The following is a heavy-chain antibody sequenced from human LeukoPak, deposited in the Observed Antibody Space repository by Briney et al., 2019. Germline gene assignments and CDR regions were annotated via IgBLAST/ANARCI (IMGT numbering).Heavy chain of an antibody. CDR1: GGSFSGYY. CDR2: INHSGST. CDR3: ARAAYCSGGNCYKLRYFDL. Sequence: SETLSLTCAVYGGSFSGYYWSWIRQPPGKGLEWIGEINHSGSTNYNPSLKSRVTISVDTSKNQFSLKLSSVTAADTAVYYCARAAYCSGGNCYKLRYFDLWGRGTLVTVSS. J-gene: IGHJ2*01. D-gene: IGHD2-15*01. V-gene: IGHV4-34*01.